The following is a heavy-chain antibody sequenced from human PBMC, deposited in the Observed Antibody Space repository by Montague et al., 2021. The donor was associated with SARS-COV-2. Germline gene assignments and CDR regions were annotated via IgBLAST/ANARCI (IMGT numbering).Heavy chain of an antibody. J-gene: IGHJ6*01. Sequence: PPLVKPTQTLTLTCTFSGFSLSTSGMCVSWIRQPPGKALEWLALIDWDDDKYYSTSLKTRLTISKDTSKNQVVLTMTNMDPVDTATYYCARIQAELWPSYYYYYGMDVWGQGTTVTVSS. CDR3: ARIQAELWPSYYYYYGMDV. V-gene: IGHV2-70*01. CDR1: GFSLSTSGMC. CDR2: IDWDDDK. D-gene: IGHD5-18*01.